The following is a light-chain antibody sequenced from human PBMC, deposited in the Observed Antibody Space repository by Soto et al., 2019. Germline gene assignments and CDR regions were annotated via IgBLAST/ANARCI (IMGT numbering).Light chain of an antibody. Sequence: DIVMTQSPLSLPVTPGEPASISCRSSQSLLHSNGYNYLDWYLQKPGQSPQLLIYLGSNRASGVPDRFSGSGSGTDFTLEISRVEAEGVGVYYCMQALQTPRTFGQGTKVEIK. CDR3: MQALQTPRT. V-gene: IGKV2-28*01. CDR2: LGS. CDR1: QSLLHSNGYNY. J-gene: IGKJ1*01.